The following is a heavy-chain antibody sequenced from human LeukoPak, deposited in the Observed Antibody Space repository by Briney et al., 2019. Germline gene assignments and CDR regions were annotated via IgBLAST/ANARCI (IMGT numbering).Heavy chain of an antibody. Sequence: NPGGSLRLSCAASGFTFSDYYMSWIRQVPGKGLEWVSYISSSGSTLYYADSVKGRITISRDNAKNSLYLQMNSLRAEDTAVYYCARRRYNWNAIDYWGQGTLVTVSS. V-gene: IGHV3-11*01. D-gene: IGHD1-20*01. CDR3: ARRRYNWNAIDY. CDR1: GFTFSDYY. J-gene: IGHJ4*02. CDR2: ISSSGSTL.